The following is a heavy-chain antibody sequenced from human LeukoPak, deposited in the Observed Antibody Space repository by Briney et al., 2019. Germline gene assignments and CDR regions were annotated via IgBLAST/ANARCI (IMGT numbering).Heavy chain of an antibody. J-gene: IGHJ5*02. CDR2: INHSGST. CDR1: GGSFSGYY. D-gene: IGHD3-16*02. V-gene: IGHV4-34*01. CDR3: ARRGFGYYDYVWGSYRHNWFDP. Sequence: SETLSLTCAVYGGSFSGYYWSWIRQPPGKGLEWIGEINHSGSTNYNPSLKSRVTISVDTSKNQFSLKLSSVTAADTAVYYCARRGFGYYDYVWGSYRHNWFDPWGQGTLVTVSS.